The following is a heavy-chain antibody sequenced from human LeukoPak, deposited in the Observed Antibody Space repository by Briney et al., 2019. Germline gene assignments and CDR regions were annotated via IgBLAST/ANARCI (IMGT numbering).Heavy chain of an antibody. J-gene: IGHJ4*02. V-gene: IGHV3-23*01. CDR3: AKQLGYCSDGSCYFPY. CDR2: ISNSGGYT. D-gene: IGHD2-15*01. Sequence: GGSLRLSCTASGVTLSSYAMSWARQAPGKGLEWVSAISNSGGYTYYADSVQGRFTISRDNSKSTLCLQMNSLRAEDTAVYYCAKQLGYCSDGSCYFPYWGQGTLVTVSS. CDR1: GVTLSSYA.